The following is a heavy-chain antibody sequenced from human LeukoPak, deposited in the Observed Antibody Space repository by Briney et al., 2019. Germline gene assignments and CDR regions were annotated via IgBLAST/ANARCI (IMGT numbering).Heavy chain of an antibody. CDR1: GYTFTGYY. CDR2: INPNSGGT. J-gene: IGHJ3*02. D-gene: IGHD6-6*01. V-gene: IGHV1-2*06. Sequence: ASVKVSCKASGYTFTGYYMHWVRQAPGQGLEWMGRINPNSGGTNYAQMFQGRVTMTRDTSISTAYMELSRLRSDDTAVYYCARDLSIATKAFDIWGQGTMVTVSS. CDR3: ARDLSIATKAFDI.